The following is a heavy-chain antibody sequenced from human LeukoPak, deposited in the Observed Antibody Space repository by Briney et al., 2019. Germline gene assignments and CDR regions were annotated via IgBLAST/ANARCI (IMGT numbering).Heavy chain of an antibody. D-gene: IGHD3-22*01. J-gene: IGHJ4*02. V-gene: IGHV1-2*02. CDR3: LRLTYDYDSSGSDYDS. CDR2: INPKSGGT. Sequence: ASVKVSCKASGYTFTGYYMHWVRQAPGQGLEWMGWINPKSGGTKYVQKFQGRVTMTRDTSISTAYMELNRLRSDDTAVYYCLRLTYDYDSSGSDYDSWGQGTLVTVST. CDR1: GYTFTGYY.